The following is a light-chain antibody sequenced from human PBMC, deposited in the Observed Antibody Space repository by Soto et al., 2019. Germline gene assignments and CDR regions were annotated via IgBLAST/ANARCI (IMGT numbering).Light chain of an antibody. CDR2: EDN. CDR3: QSYDATNQV. J-gene: IGLJ3*02. V-gene: IGLV6-57*01. Sequence: NFMLTQPHSVSESPGKTVIISCTRSSGSIASNCVQWYQQRPGSSPTTVIHEDNQRPSGVPDRFSGSIDSSSNSASLTISGLETEDEADYYCQSYDATNQVFGGGTKLTVL. CDR1: SGSIASNC.